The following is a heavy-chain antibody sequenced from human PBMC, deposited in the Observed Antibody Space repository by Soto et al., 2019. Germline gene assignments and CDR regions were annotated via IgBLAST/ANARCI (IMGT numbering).Heavy chain of an antibody. CDR1: GGSISSGGYY. CDR3: ARDYMTSSFGY. D-gene: IGHD3-9*01. V-gene: IGHV4-31*03. Sequence: QVQLQESGPGLVKPSQTLSLTCTVSGGSISSGGYYWSWIRQHPGKGREWIGYIYYSGSTYYNPSLKSRVTRAGDTSKNQCSRKLSSVTAADTAVYYCARDYMTSSFGYWGQGTLVTVSS. CDR2: IYYSGST. J-gene: IGHJ4*02.